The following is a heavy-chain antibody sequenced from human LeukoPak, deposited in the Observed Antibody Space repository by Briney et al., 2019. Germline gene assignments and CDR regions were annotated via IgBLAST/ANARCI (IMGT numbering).Heavy chain of an antibody. CDR1: GFTFSSYW. D-gene: IGHD3-9*01. Sequence: QPGGSLRLSCAASGFTFSSYWMHWVRQAPGKGLVWVSHINSDGSSTTYADSVKGRFTISRDNAKNTLYLQMNSLRAEDTAVYYCARAGRGLRYFDWLTYDYWGQGTLVTVSS. CDR2: INSDGSST. CDR3: ARAGRGLRYFDWLTYDY. J-gene: IGHJ4*02. V-gene: IGHV3-74*01.